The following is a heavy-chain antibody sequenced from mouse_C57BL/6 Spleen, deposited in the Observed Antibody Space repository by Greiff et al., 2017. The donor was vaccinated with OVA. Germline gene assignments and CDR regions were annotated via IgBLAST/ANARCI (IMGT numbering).Heavy chain of an antibody. V-gene: IGHV5-17*01. CDR3: ARDYYGSPYYAMDY. D-gene: IGHD1-1*01. Sequence: EVQGVESGGGLVKPGGSLKLSCAASGFTFSDYGMHWVRQAPEKGLEWVAYISSGSSTIYYADTVKGRFTISRDNAKNTLFLQMTSLRSEDTAMYYCARDYYGSPYYAMDYWGQGTSVTVSS. CDR1: GFTFSDYG. J-gene: IGHJ4*01. CDR2: ISSGSSTI.